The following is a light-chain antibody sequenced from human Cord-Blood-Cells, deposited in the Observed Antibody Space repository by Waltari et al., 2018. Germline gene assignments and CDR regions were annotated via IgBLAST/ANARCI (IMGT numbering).Light chain of an antibody. Sequence: SYELTQPPSVSVSPGQTARITCSGDALPKQYAYWYQQKPGQAPVLVIYKDSERPSGIPERFSGSSSGTTVTLTISGVQAEDEADYYCQSADSSGTYWV. V-gene: IGLV3-25*03. CDR3: QSADSSGTYWV. CDR2: KDS. CDR1: ALPKQY. J-gene: IGLJ3*02.